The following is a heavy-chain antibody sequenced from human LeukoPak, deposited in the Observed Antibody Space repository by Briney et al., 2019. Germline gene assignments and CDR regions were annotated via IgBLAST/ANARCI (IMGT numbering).Heavy chain of an antibody. CDR1: GGSVSSGSYY. J-gene: IGHJ6*02. Sequence: SETLSLTCTVSGGSVSSGSYYWSWIRQPPGKGLEWIGYIYYSGSTNYNPSLKSRVTISVDTSKNQFSLKLSSVTAADTAVYYCARATIPDYGGPYYSGMDVWGQGTTVTVSS. CDR2: IYYSGST. V-gene: IGHV4-61*01. D-gene: IGHD4-23*01. CDR3: ARATIPDYGGPYYSGMDV.